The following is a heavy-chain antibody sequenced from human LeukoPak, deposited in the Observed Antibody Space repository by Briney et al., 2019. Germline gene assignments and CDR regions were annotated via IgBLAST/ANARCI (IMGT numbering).Heavy chain of an antibody. CDR3: AKGSDILTGYYIDY. D-gene: IGHD3-9*01. CDR2: ISGSGGST. Sequence: PGGSLRLSCAASGFTFSSYAMSWVRQAPGKGLEWVSAISGSGGSTYYADSVKGRFTISRDNSKNTLYLQMNSLRAEDTAVYYCAKGSDILTGYYIDYWGQGTLVTVSS. J-gene: IGHJ4*02. V-gene: IGHV3-23*01. CDR1: GFTFSSYA.